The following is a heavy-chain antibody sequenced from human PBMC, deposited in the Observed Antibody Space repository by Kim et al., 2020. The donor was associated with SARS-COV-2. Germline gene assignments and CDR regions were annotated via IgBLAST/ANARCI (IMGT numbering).Heavy chain of an antibody. CDR3: AKESAAATYYYGMDV. Sequence: GGSLRLSCAASGFTFSSYAMHWVRQAPGKGLEWVAVIWYDGSNKYYADSVKGRFTISRDNSKNTLYLQMNSLRAEDTAVYYCAKESAAATYYYGMDVWGQGTTVTVSS. CDR1: GFTFSSYA. CDR2: IWYDGSNK. D-gene: IGHD6-13*01. V-gene: IGHV3-33*06. J-gene: IGHJ6*02.